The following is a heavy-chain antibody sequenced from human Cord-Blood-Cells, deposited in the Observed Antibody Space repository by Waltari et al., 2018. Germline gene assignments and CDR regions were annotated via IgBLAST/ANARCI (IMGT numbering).Heavy chain of an antibody. CDR2: IYPGDSDT. D-gene: IGHD6-13*01. J-gene: IGHJ3*02. CDR3: ARRPYSSDAFDI. Sequence: PGKGLEWMGIIYPGDSDTSYRPSFQGKVTIAADKSISTAYLQWSSLKASDTAMYYCARRPYSSDAFDIWGQGTMVTVSS. V-gene: IGHV5-51*01.